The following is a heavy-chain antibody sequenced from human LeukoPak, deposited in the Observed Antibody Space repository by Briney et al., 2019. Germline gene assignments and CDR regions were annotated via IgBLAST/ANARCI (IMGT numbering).Heavy chain of an antibody. V-gene: IGHV1-18*01. Sequence: ASVKVSCKASGYTFTSYGISWVRQAPGQGLEWMGWISAYSGNTNYAQKLQGRVTMTTDTSTSTAYMELRSLRSDDTAVYYCARDHPQDRNDAFDIWGQGTMVTVSS. CDR1: GYTFTSYG. CDR3: ARDHPQDRNDAFDI. J-gene: IGHJ3*02. CDR2: ISAYSGNT. D-gene: IGHD1-14*01.